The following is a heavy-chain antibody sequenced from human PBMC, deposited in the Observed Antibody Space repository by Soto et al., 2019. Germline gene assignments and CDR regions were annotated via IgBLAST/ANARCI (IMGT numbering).Heavy chain of an antibody. CDR1: GFTFGDYA. CDR2: IRSKAYGGTT. D-gene: IGHD3-9*01. CDR3: TSTALDYDILTGSSYYYGMDV. Sequence: GGSLRLSCTASGFTFGDYAMSWVRQAPGKGLEWVGFIRSKAYGGTTEYAASVKGRFTISRDDSKSIAYLQMNSLKTEDTAVYYCTSTALDYDILTGSSYYYGMDVWGQGTTVTVSS. J-gene: IGHJ6*02. V-gene: IGHV3-49*04.